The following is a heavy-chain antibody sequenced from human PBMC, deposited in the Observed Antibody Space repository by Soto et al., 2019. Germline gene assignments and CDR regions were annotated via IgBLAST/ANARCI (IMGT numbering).Heavy chain of an antibody. V-gene: IGHV2-70*11. Sequence: SGPTLVNPTQTLTLTCTFSGFSLSTSGMCVSWIRQPPGKALEWLARIDWDDDKYYSTSLKTRLTISKDTSKNQVVLTMTNMDPVDTATYYCARIRSHYDILTGYSTDAFDIWGQGTMVTVSS. CDR3: ARIRSHYDILTGYSTDAFDI. D-gene: IGHD3-9*01. J-gene: IGHJ3*02. CDR2: IDWDDDK. CDR1: GFSLSTSGMC.